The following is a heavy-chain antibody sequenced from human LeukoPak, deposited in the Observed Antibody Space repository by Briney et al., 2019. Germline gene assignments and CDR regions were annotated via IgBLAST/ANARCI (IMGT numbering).Heavy chain of an antibody. D-gene: IGHD6-19*01. CDR3: ARSALAGQFDP. Sequence: GGSLRLSCAASGFTFSSYCMNWVRQAPGKGLEWVSSISSSSSYIYYADSVKGRFTISRDNAKNSLYLQMNSRRAEDTAVYYCARSALAGQFDPWGEGTLVTVSS. CDR2: ISSSSSYI. V-gene: IGHV3-21*01. J-gene: IGHJ5*02. CDR1: GFTFSSYC.